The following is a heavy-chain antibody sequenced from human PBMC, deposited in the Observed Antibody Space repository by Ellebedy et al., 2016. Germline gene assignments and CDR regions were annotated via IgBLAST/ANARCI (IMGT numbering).Heavy chain of an antibody. CDR3: ARDSDTFGGVIGGY. V-gene: IGHV1-18*04. CDR2: ISAYNGNT. J-gene: IGHJ4*02. D-gene: IGHD3-16*01. Sequence: ASVKVSCKASGYTFTSYGISWVRQAPGQGLEWMGWISAYNGNTNYAQKLQGSVTMTTDTSTSTAYMELRSLRSDDTAVYYCARDSDTFGGVIGGYWGQGTLVTVSS. CDR1: GYTFTSYG.